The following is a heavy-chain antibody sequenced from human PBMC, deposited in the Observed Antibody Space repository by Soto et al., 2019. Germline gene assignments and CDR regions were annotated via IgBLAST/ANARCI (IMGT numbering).Heavy chain of an antibody. Sequence: KSSETLSLTCTVSGGSISSGYYWSWIRQYPGKGLEWIGYIYYSGNTYYNPSLKSRVSISLDTSKSQFSLKLDSVTAADTAVYYCARDAPVELRVPNSVDVWGQGTTVTVSS. CDR3: ARDAPVELRVPNSVDV. D-gene: IGHD3-16*01. CDR2: IYYSGNT. J-gene: IGHJ6*02. CDR1: GGSISSGYY. V-gene: IGHV4-31*02.